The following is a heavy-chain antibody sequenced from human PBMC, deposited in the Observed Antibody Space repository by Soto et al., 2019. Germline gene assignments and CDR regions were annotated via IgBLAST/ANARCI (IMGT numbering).Heavy chain of an antibody. Sequence: EVQLVESGGGSVQPGGSLRLSCAASGFTFSSHWMHWVRQAPGKGLVWVSRITSDGSSTMYADSVKGRFTISRDNAKNTPYLQMNGLRAEDTAVYHCARGKYSSGLDCWGQGTLVTVSS. CDR3: ARGKYSSGLDC. D-gene: IGHD6-19*01. J-gene: IGHJ4*02. CDR1: GFTFSSHW. CDR2: ITSDGSST. V-gene: IGHV3-74*03.